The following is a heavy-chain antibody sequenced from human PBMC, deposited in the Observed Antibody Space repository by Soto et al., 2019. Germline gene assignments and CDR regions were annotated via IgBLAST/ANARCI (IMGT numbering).Heavy chain of an antibody. V-gene: IGHV3-9*01. D-gene: IGHD6-19*01. Sequence: EVQLVESGGGLVQPGRSLRLSCAASGFTFDDYAMHWVRQAPGKGLEWVSGISWNSGSIGYADSVKGRFTISRDNAKNSLYLQMNSLRAEDTALYYCAKDTSVAGMGFDYWGQGTLVTVSS. CDR1: GFTFDDYA. CDR3: AKDTSVAGMGFDY. J-gene: IGHJ4*02. CDR2: ISWNSGSI.